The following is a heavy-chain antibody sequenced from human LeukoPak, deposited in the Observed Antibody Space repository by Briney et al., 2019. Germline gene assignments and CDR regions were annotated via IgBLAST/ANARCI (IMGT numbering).Heavy chain of an antibody. CDR2: IYHSGNT. Sequence: PSETLSLTCTVSGYSISSGYYWVWIRQPPGKGLEWIGSIYHSGNTYYNPSLKSRVTISVDTSKNQFSLKLSSVAAADTAVYYCARDHPYMDVWGKGTTVTVSS. CDR3: ARDHPYMDV. V-gene: IGHV4-38-2*02. J-gene: IGHJ6*03. CDR1: GYSISSGYY.